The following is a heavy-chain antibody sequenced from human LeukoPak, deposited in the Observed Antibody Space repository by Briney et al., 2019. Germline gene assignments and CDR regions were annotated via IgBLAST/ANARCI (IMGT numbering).Heavy chain of an antibody. Sequence: GGSLRLTCAASGFSAFSFSSYNMNWVRQAPEMGLEWVSFISHDSRDIYYADSVKGRFTISRDNADNSLYLQMNSPGAEDTAVYYCARDSLSSRRSYWYFDLWGRGTLVTVSS. CDR1: GFSAFSFSSYN. J-gene: IGHJ2*01. D-gene: IGHD5/OR15-5a*01. CDR3: ARDSLSSRRSYWYFDL. V-gene: IGHV3-21*06. CDR2: ISHDSRDI.